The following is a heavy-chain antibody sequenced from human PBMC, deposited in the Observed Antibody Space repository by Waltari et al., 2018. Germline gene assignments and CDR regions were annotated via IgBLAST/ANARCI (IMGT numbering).Heavy chain of an antibody. CDR3: ARDCKPGSVGSLYYYGMDV. V-gene: IGHV4-4*02. D-gene: IGHD3-10*01. CDR2: IHPSGTT. CDR1: GVSISSSNW. Sequence: QVQLQESGPGLVTPSGTLSLTCAVSGVSISSSNWWSWVRQPPGKGLEWLGEIHPSGTTNYNPSLKSRVTISVDNSKNQFSLKLSSVTAADTAVYYCARDCKPGSVGSLYYYGMDVWGQGTTVTVSS. J-gene: IGHJ6*02.